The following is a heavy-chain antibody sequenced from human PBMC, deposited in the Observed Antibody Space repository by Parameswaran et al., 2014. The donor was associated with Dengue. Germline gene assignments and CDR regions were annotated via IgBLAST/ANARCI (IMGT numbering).Heavy chain of an antibody. J-gene: IGHJ4*02. D-gene: IGHD7-27*01. Sequence: WVRQAPGQGPEWMGGIIPIFGTANYAQKFQGRVTITADKSTSTAYMELSSLRSEDTAVYYCARGLGIPPRFDYWGQGTLVTVSS. CDR3: ARGLGIPPRFDY. CDR2: IIPIFGTA. V-gene: IGHV1-69*06.